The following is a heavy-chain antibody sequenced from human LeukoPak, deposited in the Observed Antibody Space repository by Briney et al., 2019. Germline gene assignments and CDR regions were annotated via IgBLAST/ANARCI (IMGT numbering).Heavy chain of an antibody. CDR1: GFTFSSYA. CDR3: ARASSAVDY. CDR2: ISGSGGST. V-gene: IGHV3-23*01. J-gene: IGHJ4*02. Sequence: GGSLRLSCAASGFTFSSYAMSWVRQAPGKGLEWVSAISGSGGSTYYADSVKGRFTISRDNSKNTLYLQMNSLTVEDTAVYYCARASSAVDYWGQGTLVTVSS.